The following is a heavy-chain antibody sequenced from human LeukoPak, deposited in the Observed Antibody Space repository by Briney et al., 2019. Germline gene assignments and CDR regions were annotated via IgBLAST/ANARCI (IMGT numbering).Heavy chain of an antibody. J-gene: IGHJ4*02. CDR3: ARFGGVSGAPFDY. V-gene: IGHV5-51*01. D-gene: IGHD3-3*01. Sequence: GEPLKISCKGSGYSFMYYWIGWVRQMPGKGLEWMGIIYPGDSDSRYSPSFQGQVTISVDKSISTAYLQWNSLKASDTTMYYCARFGGVSGAPFDYWGRGTLVTVSS. CDR1: GYSFMYYW. CDR2: IYPGDSDS.